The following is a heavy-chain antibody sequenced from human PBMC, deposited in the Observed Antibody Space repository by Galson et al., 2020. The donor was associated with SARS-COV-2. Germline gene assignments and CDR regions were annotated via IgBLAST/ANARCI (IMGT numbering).Heavy chain of an antibody. CDR2: IYYSGST. Sequence: SETLSLTCTVSGGSISSSSYYWGWIRQPPGQGLEWIRSIYYSGSTYYNPSLKSRVTISVDTSKNQFSLKLSSVTAADTAVYYCAREFLTYGYSGYEDYGDYPFGFDYWGQGTLVTVSS. J-gene: IGHJ4*02. V-gene: IGHV4-39*07. CDR1: GGSISSSSYY. D-gene: IGHD5-12*01. CDR3: AREFLTYGYSGYEDYGDYPFGFDY.